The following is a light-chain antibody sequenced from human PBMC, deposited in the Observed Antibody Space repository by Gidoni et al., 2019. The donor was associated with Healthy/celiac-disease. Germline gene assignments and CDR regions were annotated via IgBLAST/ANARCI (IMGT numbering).Light chain of an antibody. CDR3: QQRSQLT. CDR1: QSVSSY. J-gene: IGKJ4*01. Sequence: IVLTQSPATLSFSPGERATLSCRASQSVSSYLAWYQKKPGQAPRLLIYDASNRATGIPARFSGSGSGTDFTLTISSREPEDFAVYYCQQRSQLTFGGXTKVEIK. V-gene: IGKV3-11*01. CDR2: DAS.